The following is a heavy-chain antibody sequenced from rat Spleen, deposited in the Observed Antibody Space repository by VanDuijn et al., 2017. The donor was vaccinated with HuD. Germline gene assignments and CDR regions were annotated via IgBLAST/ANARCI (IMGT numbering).Heavy chain of an antibody. Sequence: VQLKESGPGLVQPSQTLSLTCTVSGFSLTNYGINWVRQPPGKGLEWMGVMWSGGSTAYNSVLKSRLSISRDTSKSQVFLKMNSLQTEDTATYYCATQGTTGIPFDYWGQGVMVTVSS. CDR3: ATQGTTGIPFDY. D-gene: IGHD1-9*01. V-gene: IGHV2S63*01. CDR1: GFSLTNYG. CDR2: MWSGGST. J-gene: IGHJ2*01.